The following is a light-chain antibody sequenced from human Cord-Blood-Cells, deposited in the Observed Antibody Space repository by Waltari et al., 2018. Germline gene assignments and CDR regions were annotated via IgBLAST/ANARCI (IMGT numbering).Light chain of an antibody. CDR1: SSTIGSNT. Sequence: QSVLPQPPSASGTPGQRVTISCSGSSSTIGSNTVNWYQQLPGTAPKLLIYSNNQRPSGVPDRFSGSKSGTSASLAISGLQSEDEADYYCAAWDDSLNGVVFGGGTKLTVL. J-gene: IGLJ2*01. CDR2: SNN. V-gene: IGLV1-44*01. CDR3: AAWDDSLNGVV.